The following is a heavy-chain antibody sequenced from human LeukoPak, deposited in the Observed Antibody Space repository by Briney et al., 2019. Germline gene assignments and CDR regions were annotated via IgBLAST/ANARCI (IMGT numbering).Heavy chain of an antibody. CDR3: ANPRYDSSGYYYVD. CDR1: GYTFTDYT. CDR2: INGGSGNT. Sequence: ASVKVSCKASGYTFTDYTMHWLRQAPGQRLDWMGWINGGSGNTKYSPEFQGRVTITRDTSASTAYMELSSLRSEDTAVYYCANPRYDSSGYYYVDWGHGTLVTVSS. V-gene: IGHV1-3*01. J-gene: IGHJ4*01. D-gene: IGHD3-22*01.